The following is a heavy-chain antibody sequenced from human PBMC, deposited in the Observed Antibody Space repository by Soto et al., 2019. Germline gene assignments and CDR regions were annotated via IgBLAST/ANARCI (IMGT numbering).Heavy chain of an antibody. CDR1: GGSISSGDYY. Sequence: SETLSLTCTVSGGSISSGDYYWSWIRQPPGKGLEWIGYIYYSGSTYYNPSLKSRVTISVDTSKNQFSLKLSSVTAADTAVYYCATDPPEGIVVVTDAPDAFDRLGQGTMVTVSS. CDR2: IYYSGST. V-gene: IGHV4-30-4*01. D-gene: IGHD2-2*01. CDR3: ATDPPEGIVVVTDAPDAFDR. J-gene: IGHJ3*02.